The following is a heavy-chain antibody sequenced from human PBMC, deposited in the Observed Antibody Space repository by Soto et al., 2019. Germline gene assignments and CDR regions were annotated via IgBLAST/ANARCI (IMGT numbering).Heavy chain of an antibody. CDR2: IFSNDDK. CDR3: ARFSDYGDY. CDR1: GFSLRNIKMG. V-gene: IGHV2-26*01. J-gene: IGHJ4*02. Sequence: QVTLKESGPVLVKPTETLTLTCTVSGFSLRNIKMGVSWIRQPPGKALEWLAHIFSNDDKSYSASLQSRLTISRYTSKSQVVLTMTNMDPVDTATYFCARFSDYGDYWGQGTLVTVSS.